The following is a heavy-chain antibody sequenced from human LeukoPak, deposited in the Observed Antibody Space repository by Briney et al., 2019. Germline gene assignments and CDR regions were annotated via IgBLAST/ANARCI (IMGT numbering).Heavy chain of an antibody. CDR1: GGSISSSSYY. V-gene: IGHV4-39*02. CDR3: AKDRSITMVRGVRSALDY. CDR2: TYYGGDT. D-gene: IGHD3-10*01. Sequence: PSETLSLTCTVSGGSISSSSYYWGWIRQPPGKGLEWIGNTYYGGDTYYNPSLKSRVTISVDTSKNQFSLELNSVTAADTAVYYCAKDRSITMVRGVRSALDYWGQGTLVTVSS. J-gene: IGHJ4*02.